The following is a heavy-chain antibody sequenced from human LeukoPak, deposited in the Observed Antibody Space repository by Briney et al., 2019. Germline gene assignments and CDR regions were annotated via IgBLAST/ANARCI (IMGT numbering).Heavy chain of an antibody. CDR3: ARGYSSGLHFDY. Sequence: GGSLRLSCAASGFTFSRFAMHWVRQAPGKGLDWVSLISYDGSNKYYADSVKGRFTISRDNSKSTLYLQINSLRPEDTAVYYCARGYSSGLHFDYWGQGTLVTVSS. V-gene: IGHV3-30*04. CDR1: GFTFSRFA. D-gene: IGHD6-19*01. J-gene: IGHJ4*02. CDR2: ISYDGSNK.